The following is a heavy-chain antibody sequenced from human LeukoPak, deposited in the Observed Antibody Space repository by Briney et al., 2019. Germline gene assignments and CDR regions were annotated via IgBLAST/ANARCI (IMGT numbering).Heavy chain of an antibody. CDR1: GFTFSSYA. D-gene: IGHD4-17*01. J-gene: IGHJ4*02. Sequence: PGGSLRLSCAASGFTFSSYAMHWVRQAPGKGLEWVAVISYDGSNKYYADSVKGRFTISRDNSKNTLYLQMNSLRAEDTAVYYCARELVRTTVTTTPFDYWGQGTLVTVSS. CDR2: ISYDGSNK. V-gene: IGHV3-30-3*01. CDR3: ARELVRTTVTTTPFDY.